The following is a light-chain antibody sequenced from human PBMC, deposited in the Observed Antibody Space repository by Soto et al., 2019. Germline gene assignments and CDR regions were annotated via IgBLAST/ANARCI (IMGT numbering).Light chain of an antibody. CDR2: AAS. CDR3: QQSLTTPLT. CDR1: QSISIY. Sequence: DLQMTQSPSSLSASVGDRVTITCRASQSISIYLNWYQQKPGKAPKLLIYAASSLQSGVPSRFGGSGSGTEFTLTISSLQREDLATYYCQQSLTTPLTFGGGTKVEIK. V-gene: IGKV1-39*01. J-gene: IGKJ4*01.